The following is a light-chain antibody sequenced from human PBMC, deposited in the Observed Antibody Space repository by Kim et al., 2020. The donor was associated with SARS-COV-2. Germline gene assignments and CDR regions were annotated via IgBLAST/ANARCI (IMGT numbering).Light chain of an antibody. CDR2: GAS. CDR1: QNFGSKF. Sequence: LSPGERATLSCRASQNFGSKFLGWYQQRPGQAPRLLIYGASTRATGIPDRFSGSGSGTDFTLTISRLEPEDVAMYFCQQYGAPPSTFGQGTKLEIK. J-gene: IGKJ2*01. CDR3: QQYGAPPST. V-gene: IGKV3-20*01.